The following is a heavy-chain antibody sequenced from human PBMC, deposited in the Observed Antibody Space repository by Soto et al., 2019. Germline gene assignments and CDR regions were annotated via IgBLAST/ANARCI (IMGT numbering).Heavy chain of an antibody. Sequence: QVQLVQSGAEVKKPGASVKVSCKASGYTFTSYDINWVRQATGQGLEWMGWMNPNSGNTGYAQKFQGRVTMXXNXSXXTAYMELSSLRSEDTAVYYCASGQGEGSGWVAPLVWGQGTLVTVSS. D-gene: IGHD6-19*01. CDR1: GYTFTSYD. J-gene: IGHJ4*02. CDR2: MNPNSGNT. V-gene: IGHV1-8*01. CDR3: ASGQGEGSGWVAPLV.